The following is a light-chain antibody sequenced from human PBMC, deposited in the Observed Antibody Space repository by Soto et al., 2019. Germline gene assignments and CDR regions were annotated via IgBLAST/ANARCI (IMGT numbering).Light chain of an antibody. V-gene: IGLV2-14*01. CDR2: DVS. CDR3: SSYTTSGTVV. J-gene: IGLJ2*01. Sequence: QSALTQPASVAGSPGQSITISCSGTSSDVGSDNRVSWYQQHPGKAPKFIIYDVSNRPSGVSDRFSGSKSDNTASLTISGLQAEDEADYYCSSYTTSGTVVFGGGTKLTVL. CDR1: SSDVGSDNR.